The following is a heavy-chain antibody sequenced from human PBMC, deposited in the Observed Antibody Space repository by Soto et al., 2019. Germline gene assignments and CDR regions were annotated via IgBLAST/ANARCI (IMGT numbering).Heavy chain of an antibody. CDR1: GVSFSTYS. D-gene: IGHD7-27*01. CDR3: AALTGIPYYFDY. V-gene: IGHV1-69*13. J-gene: IGHJ4*02. Sequence: ASVKVSCKSSGVSFSTYSITWVRQAPGQGLEWMGGIIPIFGTPNYAQKFQGRLTITADESTTTGYMELSSLTSEDTAVYYCAALTGIPYYFDYWGQGTLVTVSS. CDR2: IIPIFGTP.